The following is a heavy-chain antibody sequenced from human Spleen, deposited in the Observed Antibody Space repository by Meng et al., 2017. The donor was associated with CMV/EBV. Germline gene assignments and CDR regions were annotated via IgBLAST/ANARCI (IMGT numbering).Heavy chain of an antibody. D-gene: IGHD2-2*02. CDR3: ARDRGCSSTSCYIFGFDP. Sequence: ASVKVSCKASGYTFTNYGISWVRQAPGQGLEWMGWISAYNGNTNYAQKLQGRVTMTTETSTSTAYMELRSLRSDDTAVYYCARDRGCSSTSCYIFGFDPWGQGTLVTVSS. J-gene: IGHJ5*02. CDR2: ISAYNGNT. V-gene: IGHV1-18*01. CDR1: GYTFTNYG.